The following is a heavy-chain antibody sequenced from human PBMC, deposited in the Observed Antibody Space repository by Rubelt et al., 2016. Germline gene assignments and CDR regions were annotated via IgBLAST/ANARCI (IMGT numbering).Heavy chain of an antibody. D-gene: IGHD3-22*01. Sequence: YYADSVKGRFTISRDNSKNTLYLQMNSLRAEDTAVYYCAKSPQDLVVITTALDYWGQGTLVTVSS. CDR3: AKSPQDLVVITTALDY. J-gene: IGHJ4*02. V-gene: IGHV3-23*01.